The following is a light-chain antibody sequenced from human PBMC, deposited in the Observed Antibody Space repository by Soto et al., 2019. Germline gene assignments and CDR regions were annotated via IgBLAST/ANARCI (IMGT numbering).Light chain of an antibody. CDR3: CSYAGGNTLI. CDR1: NGDVGSYDL. Sequence: QSVLTQPASVSGSPGQSITISCTGTNGDVGSYDLVSWYQQYPGKAPKRIIYEVNKRPSGVSNRFSGAKSGNTASLTISGLQTEDEADYDCCSYAGGNTLIFGGGTKVTVL. J-gene: IGLJ2*01. CDR2: EVN. V-gene: IGLV2-23*02.